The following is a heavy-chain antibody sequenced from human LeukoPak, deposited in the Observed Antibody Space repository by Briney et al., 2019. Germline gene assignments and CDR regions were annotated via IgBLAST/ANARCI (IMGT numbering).Heavy chain of an antibody. CDR3: ATLTSWNYGDY. CDR2: INPSGGST. Sequence: ASVKVSCKASGYTFTSYYMHWVRQAPGQGLEWMGIINPSGGSTSYAQKFQGRVTMTRDTSTSTVYMGLSSLRSEDTAVYYCATLTSWNYGDYWGQGTLVTVSS. D-gene: IGHD1-7*01. J-gene: IGHJ4*02. CDR1: GYTFTSYY. V-gene: IGHV1-46*01.